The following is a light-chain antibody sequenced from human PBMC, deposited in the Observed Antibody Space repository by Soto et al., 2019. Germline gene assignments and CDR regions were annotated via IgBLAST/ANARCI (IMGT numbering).Light chain of an antibody. V-gene: IGKV3-15*01. J-gene: IGKJ2*02. CDR2: GAS. CDR1: QSVSSN. Sequence: EIVMTQSPATLSASPWERATLSCRASQSVSSNVAWYQQIPGQTPRLLIYGASTRATGIPVRFSGSGSGTEFTLTISSLQSEDFAVYYCHQYDDGPCTFGQGTKVDIK. CDR3: HQYDDGPCT.